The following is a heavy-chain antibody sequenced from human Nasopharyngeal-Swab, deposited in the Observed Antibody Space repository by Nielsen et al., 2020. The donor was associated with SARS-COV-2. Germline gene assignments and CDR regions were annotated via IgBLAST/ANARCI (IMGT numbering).Heavy chain of an antibody. CDR3: ARLRTPGYCSGGSCYGAADY. CDR2: IIPIFGTA. CDR1: GGTLSSYA. J-gene: IGHJ4*02. V-gene: IGHV1-69*13. Sequence: SVQVPCKASGGTLSSYAISRVRQAPAQRVEGMGGIIPIFGTANYAQKFQGRVTITADESTSTAYMELSSLRSEDTAVYYCARLRTPGYCSGGSCYGAADYWGQGTLVTVSS. D-gene: IGHD2-15*01.